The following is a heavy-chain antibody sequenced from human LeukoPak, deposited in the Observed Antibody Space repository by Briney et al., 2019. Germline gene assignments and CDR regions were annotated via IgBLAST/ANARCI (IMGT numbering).Heavy chain of an antibody. D-gene: IGHD5/OR15-5a*01. V-gene: IGHV4-4*07. CDR2: LYPSGST. Sequence: PSETLSLTCTVSGGSLSNYYWSWIRQPAGKGLEWIGRLYPSGSTNYNPSFESRVTVSVDTSKNQFSLKLSSVTAADTAVYYCARDRRGYVVYEGDPFDIWGQGTMVTVSS. J-gene: IGHJ3*02. CDR1: GGSLSNYY. CDR3: ARDRRGYVVYEGDPFDI.